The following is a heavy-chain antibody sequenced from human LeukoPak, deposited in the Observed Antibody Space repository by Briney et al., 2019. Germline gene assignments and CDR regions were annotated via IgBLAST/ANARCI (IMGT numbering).Heavy chain of an antibody. CDR3: AKGGSGSYYNSYFDY. CDR1: GFTFSSYA. D-gene: IGHD3-10*01. J-gene: IGHJ4*02. Sequence: GGSLRLSCAASGFTFSSYAMSWVRQAPGKGLEWVAFIRYDGSNKYYADSVKGRFTISRDNSKNTLYLQMNSLRAEDTAVYYCAKGGSGSYYNSYFDYWGQGTLVTVSS. V-gene: IGHV3-30*02. CDR2: IRYDGSNK.